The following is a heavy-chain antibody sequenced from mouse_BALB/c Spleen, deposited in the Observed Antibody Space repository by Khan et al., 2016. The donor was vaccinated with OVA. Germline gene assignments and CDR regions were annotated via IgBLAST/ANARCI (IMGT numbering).Heavy chain of an antibody. D-gene: IGHD1-1*01. CDR2: ITYSGST. Sequence: EVQLQESGLGLVKPSQSLSLTCTVAGYSITSDYAWNWIRQFPGNKLEWMAYITYSGSTGYNPSLKGRISITRDTSKNQFFLQLNSVTTEDTATXYSARDSGSSYLFFDYWGQGTTLTVSS. CDR1: GYSITSDYA. CDR3: ARDSGSSYLFFDY. V-gene: IGHV3-2*02. J-gene: IGHJ2*01.